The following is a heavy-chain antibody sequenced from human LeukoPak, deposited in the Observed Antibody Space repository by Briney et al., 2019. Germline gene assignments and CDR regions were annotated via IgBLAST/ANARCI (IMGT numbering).Heavy chain of an antibody. CDR1: GFSFSSYG. V-gene: IGHV3-30*02. CDR3: ARHPYQLLWLSWLDP. J-gene: IGHJ5*02. Sequence: PGGSLRLSCAASGFSFSSYGMDWVRQAPGKGLEWVAFIRYDGNNKDYADSIKGRFTISRDNAKNSLYLQMNSLRAEDTAVYYCARHPYQLLWLSWLDPWGQGTLVTVSS. D-gene: IGHD2-2*01. CDR2: IRYDGNNK.